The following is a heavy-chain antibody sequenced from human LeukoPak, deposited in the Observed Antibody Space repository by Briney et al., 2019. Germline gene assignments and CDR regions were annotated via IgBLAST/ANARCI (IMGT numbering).Heavy chain of an antibody. CDR3: AREDPRTGYWFFDL. CDR2: MNWDGSRT. Sequence: GGSLRLSCVASGFTFSSYWVHWVRQAPGKGLLWVSRMNWDGSRTTYADSAKGRFTISRDNAKNTLYLQMNSLRAEDTAVYYCAREDPRTGYWFFDLWGRGTLATVSS. CDR1: GFTFSSYW. J-gene: IGHJ2*01. V-gene: IGHV3-74*01.